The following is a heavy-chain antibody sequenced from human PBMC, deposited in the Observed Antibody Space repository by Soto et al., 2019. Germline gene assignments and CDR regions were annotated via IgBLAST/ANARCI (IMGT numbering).Heavy chain of an antibody. Sequence: QVQLVQSGAEVKEPGSSVKVSCKASGGGNLRDYRTTWVRRAPGQGLEWMGGIIPKLGSANYAQNFQGRVTITADEFTNTVYMELRSLRSDDTAVYYCARGGDGSNFGAVYWGQGTPVTVSS. CDR1: GGGNLRDYR. D-gene: IGHD2-21*01. CDR2: IIPKLGSA. J-gene: IGHJ4*02. CDR3: ARGGDGSNFGAVY. V-gene: IGHV1-69*01.